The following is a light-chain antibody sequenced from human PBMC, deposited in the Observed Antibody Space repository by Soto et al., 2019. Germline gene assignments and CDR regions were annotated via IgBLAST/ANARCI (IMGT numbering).Light chain of an antibody. CDR1: QSASIW. CDR3: HQYNSYPLT. CDR2: KAS. V-gene: IGKV1-5*03. Sequence: DIQMTQSPSTLSASVGDRVIITCRASQSASIWLAWYQQKPGKAPKLLIYKASSLESGVPSRFSVSGSGTEFTLSITSLQPDDFATYYCHQYNSYPLTFGPGTKVDI. J-gene: IGKJ3*01.